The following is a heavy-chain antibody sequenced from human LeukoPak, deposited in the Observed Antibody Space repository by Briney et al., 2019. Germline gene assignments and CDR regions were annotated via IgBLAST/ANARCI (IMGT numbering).Heavy chain of an antibody. Sequence: PGWSLRLSCAASGFTFSNYALTWVRQPPGKGLEWVSLIGGGGGGAYFADSVKGRFTISRDNSKNTLYLQMNNLRAEDTAVYYCAKGRGSARAMAFDYWGQGTLLTVSS. CDR1: GFTFSNYA. V-gene: IGHV3-23*01. D-gene: IGHD3-10*01. CDR3: AKGRGSARAMAFDY. CDR2: IGGGGGGA. J-gene: IGHJ4*02.